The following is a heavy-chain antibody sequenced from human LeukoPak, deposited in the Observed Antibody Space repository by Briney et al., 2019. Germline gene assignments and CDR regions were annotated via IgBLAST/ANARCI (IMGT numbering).Heavy chain of an antibody. CDR3: VRGPYGASISKWFDP. CDR2: INHSGST. Sequence: PSETLSLTCAVYGGSFSGYYWSWIRQPPGKGLEWIGEINHSGSTNYNPSLKSRVTISVDTSRNQLSLQLSSVTTADTAVYYCVRGPYGASISKWFDPWGQGTLVIVSS. V-gene: IGHV4-34*01. J-gene: IGHJ5*02. CDR1: GGSFSGYY. D-gene: IGHD4/OR15-4a*01.